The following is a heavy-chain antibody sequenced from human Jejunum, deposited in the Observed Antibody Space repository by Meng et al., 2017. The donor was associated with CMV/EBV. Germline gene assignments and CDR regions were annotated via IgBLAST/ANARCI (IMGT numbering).Heavy chain of an antibody. J-gene: IGHJ4*02. D-gene: IGHD1-26*01. CDR3: AKGGATKDLDY. V-gene: IGHV3-30*02. CDR1: GFTFGNYA. Sequence: AGSGFTFGNYAMNWDRQAPGKGLEWVAFIRYDSYNKYYVDSVKGRFTISRGNSKNTVYLQMNSLRLEDTAIYYCAKGGATKDLDYWGQGTLVTVSS. CDR2: IRYDSYNK.